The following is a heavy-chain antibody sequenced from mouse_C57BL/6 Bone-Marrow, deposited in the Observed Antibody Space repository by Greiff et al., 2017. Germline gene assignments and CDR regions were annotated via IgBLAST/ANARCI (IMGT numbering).Heavy chain of an antibody. V-gene: IGHV14-3*01. CDR3: APITTVVATRDWYFDV. CDR2: IDPANGNT. Sequence: EVQLQQSVAELVRPGASVKLSCTASGFNIKNTYMHWVKQRPEQGLEWIGRIDPANGNTKYAPKFQGKATITADTSSNTAYLQLSSLTSEDTAIYYCAPITTVVATRDWYFDVWGTGTTVTVSS. CDR1: GFNIKNTY. J-gene: IGHJ1*03. D-gene: IGHD1-1*01.